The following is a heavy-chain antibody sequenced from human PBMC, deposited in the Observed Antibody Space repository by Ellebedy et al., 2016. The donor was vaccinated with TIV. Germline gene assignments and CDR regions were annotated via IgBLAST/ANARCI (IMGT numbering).Heavy chain of an antibody. CDR1: GFIFTNFL. J-gene: IGHJ6*02. CDR3: ARDGDENCGGDCYYYYYGMDV. V-gene: IGHV3-74*01. CDR2: ISGDGRTT. D-gene: IGHD2-21*02. Sequence: PGGSLRLSFGASGFIFTNFLMSWVRHAPGKGPEWVSRISGDGRTTTYADSVKGRFPISRDNANNMVYLQMNSLRAEDTAVYYCARDGDENCGGDCYYYYYGMDVWGQGTTVTVSS.